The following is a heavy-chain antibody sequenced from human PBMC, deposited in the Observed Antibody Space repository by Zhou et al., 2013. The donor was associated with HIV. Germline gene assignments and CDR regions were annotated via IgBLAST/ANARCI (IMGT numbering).Heavy chain of an antibody. D-gene: IGHD2-15*01. CDR2: IIPILGIA. Sequence: QVQLVQSGAEVKKPGSSVKVSCKASGGTFSSYAISWVRQAPGQGLEWMGRIIPILGIANYAQKFQGRVTITADKSTSTAYMELSSLRSEDTAVYYCARVGGDCSGGSCYSVHFDYWGQGTLVTVSS. J-gene: IGHJ4*02. CDR1: GGTFSSYA. V-gene: IGHV1-69*04. CDR3: ARVGGDCSGGSCYSVHFDY.